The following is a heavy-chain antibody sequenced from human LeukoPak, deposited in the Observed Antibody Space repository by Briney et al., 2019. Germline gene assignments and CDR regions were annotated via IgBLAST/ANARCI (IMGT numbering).Heavy chain of an antibody. V-gene: IGHV1-69*13. J-gene: IGHJ3*02. CDR2: IIPIFGTA. CDR3: ARGYLYCSSTSCNWGQAFDI. CDR1: GGTFSSYA. D-gene: IGHD2-2*01. Sequence: GASVKVSCKASGGTFSSYAISWVRQAPGQGPEWMGGIIPIFGTANYAQKFQGRVTITADESTSTAYMELSSLRSEDTAVYYCARGYLYCSSTSCNWGQAFDIWGQGTMVTVSS.